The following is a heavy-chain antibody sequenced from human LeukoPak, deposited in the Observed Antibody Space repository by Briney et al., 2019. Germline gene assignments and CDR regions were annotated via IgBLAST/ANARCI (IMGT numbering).Heavy chain of an antibody. CDR3: AKDWDSGSYYFDY. CDR2: ISYDGSNK. D-gene: IGHD1-26*01. Sequence: PGGSLRLSCAASGFTFSSYGMHWVRQAPGKGLEWVAVISYDGSNKYYADSVKGRFTISRDNSKNTLYLQMNSLRAEDTAVYYCAKDWDSGSYYFDYWGQGTLVTVPS. CDR1: GFTFSSYG. J-gene: IGHJ4*02. V-gene: IGHV3-30*18.